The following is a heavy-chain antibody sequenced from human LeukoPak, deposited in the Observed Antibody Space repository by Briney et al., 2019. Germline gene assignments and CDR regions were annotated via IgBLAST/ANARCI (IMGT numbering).Heavy chain of an antibody. D-gene: IGHD2-21*02. Sequence: GESLRLSCTASGFTFNSYTMSWVRQAPGRGMEGISAIIGRGDVTDHADSVKGRFTVSRDNSRNTLYLQMNSLRVEDTAVYSCAKSSGDWPSPFDYWGQGTLVTVSS. CDR1: GFTFNSYT. J-gene: IGHJ4*02. CDR2: IIGRGDVT. CDR3: AKSSGDWPSPFDY. V-gene: IGHV3-23*01.